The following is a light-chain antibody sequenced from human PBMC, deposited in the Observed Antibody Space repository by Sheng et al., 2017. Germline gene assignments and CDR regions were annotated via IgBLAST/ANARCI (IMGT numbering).Light chain of an antibody. CDR1: QIISTF. Sequence: DIQMTQSPSSLSASVGDRVTITCRASQIISTFLNWYQQKPGKAPKLLIYEASSLQSGVPSRFSGSGSGTDFTLTITTLRPEDFATYYCQQSYSAPPTFGQGTNLEI. J-gene: IGKJ2*01. CDR3: QQSYSAPPT. CDR2: EAS. V-gene: IGKV1-39*01.